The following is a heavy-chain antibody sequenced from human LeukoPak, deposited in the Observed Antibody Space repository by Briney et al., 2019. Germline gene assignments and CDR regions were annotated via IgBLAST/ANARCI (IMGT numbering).Heavy chain of an antibody. D-gene: IGHD6-6*01. V-gene: IGHV3-7*01. CDR3: ARDLYSSSSALGLFDY. CDR1: GFTFSNYW. Sequence: PGGSLRLSCAASGFTFSNYWMSWVRLAAGKGLEWVASIKEDGSETHYVDSVKGRFTISRDHAKKSLYLQMSSLRANDTAVYYCARDLYSSSSALGLFDYWGQGTLVTVSS. CDR2: IKEDGSET. J-gene: IGHJ4*02.